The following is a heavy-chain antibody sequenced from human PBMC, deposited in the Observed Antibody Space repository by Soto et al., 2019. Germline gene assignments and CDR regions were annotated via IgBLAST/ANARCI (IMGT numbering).Heavy chain of an antibody. CDR1: GGSISSSSYY. J-gene: IGHJ5*02. D-gene: IGHD4-17*01. CDR3: AGSRLRLRGYNWFDP. Sequence: SETLSLTCTVSGGSISSSSYYWGWIRQPPGKGLEWIGSIYYSGSTYYNPSLKSRVTISVDTSKNQFSLKLSSVTAADTAVYYCAGSRLRLRGYNWFDPWGQGTLVTVSS. CDR2: IYYSGST. V-gene: IGHV4-39*01.